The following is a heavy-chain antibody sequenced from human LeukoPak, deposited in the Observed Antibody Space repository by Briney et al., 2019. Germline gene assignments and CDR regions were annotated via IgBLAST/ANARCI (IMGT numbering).Heavy chain of an antibody. CDR1: AYTFTIYD. Sequence: GASVTVSFTASAYTFTIYDINWVRQAPGQGLEWMGWMNPNSGNTGYAQKFQGRVTMTRNTSIITAYMELSSLRSEDTAVYYCARVGSSSSLDWFDPWGQGTLVTVSS. J-gene: IGHJ5*02. V-gene: IGHV1-8*01. CDR2: MNPNSGNT. CDR3: ARVGSSSSLDWFDP. D-gene: IGHD6-6*01.